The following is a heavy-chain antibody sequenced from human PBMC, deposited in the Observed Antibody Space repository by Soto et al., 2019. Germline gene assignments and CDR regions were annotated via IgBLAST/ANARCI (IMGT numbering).Heavy chain of an antibody. CDR3: ARTNPPRMIAAAGAIDY. CDR2: INHSGST. V-gene: IGHV4-34*01. CDR1: GGSFSGYY. Sequence: SETLSLTCAVYGGSFSGYYWSWIRQPPGKGLEWIGEINHSGSTNYNPSLKSRVTISVDTSKNQFSLKLSSVTAADTAVYYCARTNPPRMIAAAGAIDYWGQGTLVTVSS. J-gene: IGHJ4*02. D-gene: IGHD6-13*01.